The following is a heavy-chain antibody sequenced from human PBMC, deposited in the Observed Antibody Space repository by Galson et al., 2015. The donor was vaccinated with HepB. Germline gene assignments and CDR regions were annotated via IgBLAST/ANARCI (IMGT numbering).Heavy chain of an antibody. Sequence: SLRLSCAASGFTFRSYAMHWVRQAPGKGLEWAAVISHDGGNEYYADSVKGRFTISRDNSKNTLYLQMDSLRPQDTAVYYCARGHSNSLDVWGQGTTVSVS. D-gene: IGHD4-11*01. CDR3: ARGHSNSLDV. J-gene: IGHJ6*02. CDR1: GFTFRSYA. V-gene: IGHV3-30-3*01. CDR2: ISHDGGNE.